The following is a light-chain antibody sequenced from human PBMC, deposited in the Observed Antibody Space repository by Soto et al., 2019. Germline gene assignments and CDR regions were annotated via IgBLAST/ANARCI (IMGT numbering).Light chain of an antibody. V-gene: IGKV1-6*01. CDR1: QSISSY. Sequence: IQMTQSPSSLSASVGDRVTITCRASQSISSYLNWYQQKPGKAPKLLIYAASSLQSGVPSRFSGSGSGTDFTLTISSLQPEDFATYYCLQDYNYPPWTFGQGTKVDIK. CDR2: AAS. CDR3: LQDYNYPPWT. J-gene: IGKJ1*01.